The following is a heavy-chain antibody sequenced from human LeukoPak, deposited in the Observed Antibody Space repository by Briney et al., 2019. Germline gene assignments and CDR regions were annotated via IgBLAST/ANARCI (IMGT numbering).Heavy chain of an antibody. CDR2: IKQDGSEK. CDR1: GFTFPTYW. D-gene: IGHD1-14*01. Sequence: GGSLRLSCAASGFTFPTYWMSWVRQAPGKGLEWVANIKQDGSEKYYVDSVKGRFTISRVNAKNSLYLQMNSLRVEDTADYYCVTYSGGIKSPGYYWGQGTLVTVSS. V-gene: IGHV3-7*01. CDR3: VTYSGGIKSPGYY. J-gene: IGHJ4*02.